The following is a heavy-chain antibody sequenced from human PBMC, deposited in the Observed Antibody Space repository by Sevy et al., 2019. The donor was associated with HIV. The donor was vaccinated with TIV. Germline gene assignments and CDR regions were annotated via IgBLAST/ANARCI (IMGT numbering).Heavy chain of an antibody. Sequence: GGSLRLSCEASGFAFDDSVMHWVRQAPGKGLEWVAGISWDSARIAYADSIEGRFTISRDNAKNSLYLQMNSLRTEDTALYDCAKMNYRGQGTLVTVSS. CDR3: AKMNY. CDR2: ISWDSARI. CDR1: GFAFDDSV. V-gene: IGHV3-9*01. J-gene: IGHJ4*02.